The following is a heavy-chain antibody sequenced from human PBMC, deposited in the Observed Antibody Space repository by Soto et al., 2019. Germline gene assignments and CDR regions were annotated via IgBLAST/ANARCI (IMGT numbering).Heavy chain of an antibody. CDR1: GFTFSSYA. Sequence: GGSLRLSCAASGFTFSSYAMSWVRQAPGKGLEWVSAISGSGGSTYYADSVKGRFTISRDNSKNTLYLQMNSLRAEDTAVYYCAIYSGYDFRPNYYYYYMDVWGKGTTVTVSS. D-gene: IGHD5-12*01. V-gene: IGHV3-23*01. J-gene: IGHJ6*03. CDR3: AIYSGYDFRPNYYYYYMDV. CDR2: ISGSGGST.